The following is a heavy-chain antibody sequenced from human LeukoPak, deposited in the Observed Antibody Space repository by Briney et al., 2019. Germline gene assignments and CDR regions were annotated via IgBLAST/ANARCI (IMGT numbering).Heavy chain of an antibody. D-gene: IGHD2-15*01. J-gene: IGHJ4*02. CDR1: GFTFSSYG. Sequence: PGGTLRLSCAASGFTFSSYGMHWVRQAPGKGLEWVAVISYDGSNKYYADSVKGRFTISRDNSKNTLYLQMNSLRAEDTAVYYCAKDATDYFDYRGQGTLVTVSS. CDR2: ISYDGSNK. V-gene: IGHV3-30*18. CDR3: AKDATDYFDY.